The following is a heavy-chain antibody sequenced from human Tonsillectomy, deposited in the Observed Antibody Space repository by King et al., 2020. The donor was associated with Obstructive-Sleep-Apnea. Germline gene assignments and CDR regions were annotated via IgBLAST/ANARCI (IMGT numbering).Heavy chain of an antibody. J-gene: IGHJ4*02. D-gene: IGHD2-2*01. CDR2: VRTKANSYAT. Sequence: VQLVESGGGLVQPGGSLKLSCAASGFTFSGSAMHWVRQASGKGLEWVGRVRTKANSYATAYAASVKGRFTISRDDSKNTAYLQMNSLKTEDTAVYYCTRPYQPDPYWGQGTLVTVSS. CDR1: GFTFSGSA. V-gene: IGHV3-73*01. CDR3: TRPYQPDPY.